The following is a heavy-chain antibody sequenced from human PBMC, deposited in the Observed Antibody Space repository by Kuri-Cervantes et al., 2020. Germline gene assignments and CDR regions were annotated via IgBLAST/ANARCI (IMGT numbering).Heavy chain of an antibody. D-gene: IGHD5-18*01. J-gene: IGHJ4*02. CDR3: ARAGQVDSYLTRFDY. V-gene: IGHV3-21*05. CDR1: GFTFSSYS. Sequence: GGSLRLSCAASGFTFSSYSMNWVRQAPGKGLEWVSYISSSSSYIYYADSVKGRFTISRDNAKNSLYLQMNSLRAEDTAVYYCARAGQVDSYLTRFDYWGQGTLVTVSS. CDR2: ISSSSSYI.